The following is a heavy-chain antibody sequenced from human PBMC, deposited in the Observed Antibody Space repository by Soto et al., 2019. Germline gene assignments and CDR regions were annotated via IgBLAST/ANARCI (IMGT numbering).Heavy chain of an antibody. CDR1: GGTFSSYA. CDR3: ARARGRDENFDY. J-gene: IGHJ4*02. D-gene: IGHD5-12*01. V-gene: IGHV1-2*04. Sequence: GASVKVSCKASGGTFSSYAISWVRQAPGQGLEWMGWINPNSGGTNYAQKFQGWVTMTRDTSISTAYMELSRLRSDDTAVYYGARARGRDENFDYWGQGSLVTVSS. CDR2: INPNSGGT.